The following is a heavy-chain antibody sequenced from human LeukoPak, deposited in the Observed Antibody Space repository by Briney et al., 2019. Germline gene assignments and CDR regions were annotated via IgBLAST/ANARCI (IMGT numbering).Heavy chain of an antibody. CDR1: GFRFSSYA. J-gene: IGHJ4*02. Sequence: GGSLRLSCAASGFRFSSYAMSWVRQAPGKGLEWVSAISGSGVSTYYADSVKGRFTVSRDNSKNTLYLQMNSLRAEDTAVYYCARGLEGSSWNERGSYWGQGTLVTVSS. CDR2: ISGSGVST. V-gene: IGHV3-23*01. D-gene: IGHD6-13*01. CDR3: ARGLEGSSWNERGSY.